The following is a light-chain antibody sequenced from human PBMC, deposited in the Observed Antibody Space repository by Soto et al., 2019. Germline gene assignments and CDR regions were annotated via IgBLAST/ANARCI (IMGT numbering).Light chain of an antibody. V-gene: IGLV1-44*01. Sequence: QSVLTQPPSASGTPGQRVTISCSGSSSNIGTNTVNWYQQFPRSAPKLLMYSSNQRPSGVPDRFSGSKSGTSASLAISGLQSEEEADYYCAAWDDSLNVVLFGGGTKVTVL. CDR3: AAWDDSLNVVL. CDR2: SSN. J-gene: IGLJ3*02. CDR1: SSNIGTNT.